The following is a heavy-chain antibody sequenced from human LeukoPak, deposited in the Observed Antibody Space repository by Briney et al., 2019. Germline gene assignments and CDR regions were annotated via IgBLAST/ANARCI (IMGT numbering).Heavy chain of an antibody. V-gene: IGHV1-2*02. D-gene: IGHD1-26*01. CDR2: INPNSGGT. J-gene: IGHJ4*02. CDR1: GYTFTGYY. Sequence: ASVKVSCKASGYTFTGYYIHWVRQAPGQGLEWMGWINPNSGGTNYAQKFQGRVTMTRDTSISTAYMELSRLRSDDTAVYYCARLGPIGSYYYFDYWGQGTLVTVSS. CDR3: ARLGPIGSYYYFDY.